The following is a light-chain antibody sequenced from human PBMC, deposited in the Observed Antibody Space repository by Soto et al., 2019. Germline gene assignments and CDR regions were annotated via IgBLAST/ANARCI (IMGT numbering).Light chain of an antibody. CDR1: QSVSSSY. J-gene: IGKJ5*01. Sequence: IVLTHSRGTVSLSAWQRATLYFSASQSVSSSYLAWYQQKPGQAPRLLIYGASSRATGIPDRLSGSGSGTDFTLTITRLEPEDFAVYYCQQYGSSPITFGQGTRLEIK. CDR2: GAS. V-gene: IGKV3-20*01. CDR3: QQYGSSPIT.